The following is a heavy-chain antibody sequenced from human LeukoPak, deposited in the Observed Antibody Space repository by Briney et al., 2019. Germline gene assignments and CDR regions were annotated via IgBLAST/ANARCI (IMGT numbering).Heavy chain of an antibody. CDR3: ARVPPLYCSSTSCYGGGFDY. CDR2: INPNSGGT. D-gene: IGHD2-2*01. V-gene: IGHV1-2*02. J-gene: IGHJ4*02. CDR1: GYTFTGYY. Sequence: ASVKVSCKASGYTFTGYYMHWVRQAPGQGLEWMGWINPNSGGTNYAQKFQGRVTMTRDTSISTAYMELSRLRSDDTAVHYCARVPPLYCSSTSCYGGGFDYWGQGTLVTVSS.